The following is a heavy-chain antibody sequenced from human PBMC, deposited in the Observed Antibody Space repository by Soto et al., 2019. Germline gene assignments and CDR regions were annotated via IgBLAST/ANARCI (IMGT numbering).Heavy chain of an antibody. J-gene: IGHJ4*02. CDR2: VSTYNDHI. V-gene: IGHV1-18*01. Sequence: QVQLVQSGAEVKKPGASVKVSCKTSGYTFTDYGFTWVRQAPGQGLEWMGCVSTYNDHINYAQKFQGRVTMTTDTSTSTAYMELRGLRSDDTALYYCARERGHYNYFDYWGQGTLVTVSS. D-gene: IGHD4-4*01. CDR3: ARERGHYNYFDY. CDR1: GYTFTDYG.